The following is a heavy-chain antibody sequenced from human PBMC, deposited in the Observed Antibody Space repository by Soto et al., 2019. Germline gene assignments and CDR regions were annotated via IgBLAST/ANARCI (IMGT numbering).Heavy chain of an antibody. V-gene: IGHV3-33*01. CDR1: GFTFSSYG. CDR2: IWYDGSNK. Sequence: QVQLVESGGGVVQPGRSLRLSCAASGFTFSSYGMHWVRQAPGKGLEWVAVIWYDGSNKYYADSVKGRFTISRDNSKNTLYLQMSSLRAEDTAVYYCARDRGWFGESLNFDYWGQGTLVTVSS. J-gene: IGHJ4*02. D-gene: IGHD3-10*01. CDR3: ARDRGWFGESLNFDY.